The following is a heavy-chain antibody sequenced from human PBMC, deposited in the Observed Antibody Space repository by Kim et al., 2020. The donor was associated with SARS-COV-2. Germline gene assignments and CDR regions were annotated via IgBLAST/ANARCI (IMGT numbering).Heavy chain of an antibody. CDR1: GVTFSSYA. CDR3: AKDAEPYYYASRAQYYFDY. D-gene: IGHD3-22*01. J-gene: IGHJ4*02. Sequence: GGSLRLSCAASGVTFSSYAMSWVRQAPGKGLEWVSTISGGGDSTYYADSVEGRFTISRDNSKNTLYLQMNSLRAEDTAVYYCAKDAEPYYYASRAQYYFDYWGQGTLVTVSS. CDR2: ISGGGDST. V-gene: IGHV3-23*01.